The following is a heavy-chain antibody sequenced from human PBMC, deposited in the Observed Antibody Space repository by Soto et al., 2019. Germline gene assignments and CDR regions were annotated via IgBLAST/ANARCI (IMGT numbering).Heavy chain of an antibody. D-gene: IGHD3-22*01. Sequence: GGSLRLSCAASGFTFSSYGIHWVRQAPGKGLEWVAVIWYDGSNKYYADPVKGRFTISRDNSKNTLYLQMNSLRAEDTAVYYCARDYYDSSGYYYYYGMDVWGQGTTVTVS. CDR3: ARDYYDSSGYYYYYGMDV. V-gene: IGHV3-33*01. CDR2: IWYDGSNK. J-gene: IGHJ6*02. CDR1: GFTFSSYG.